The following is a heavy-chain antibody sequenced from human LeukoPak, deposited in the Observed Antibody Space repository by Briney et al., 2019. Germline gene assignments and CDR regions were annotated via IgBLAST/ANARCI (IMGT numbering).Heavy chain of an antibody. Sequence: ASVKVSCKASGYTFTSCGISWVRQAPGQGLEWMGWISAYNGNTNYAQKLQGRVTMTTDTSTSTAYMELRSLGSDDTAVYYCAGDPHYDILTGPATNDAFDIWGQGTMVTVSS. CDR2: ISAYNGNT. CDR3: AGDPHYDILTGPATNDAFDI. CDR1: GYTFTSCG. J-gene: IGHJ3*02. D-gene: IGHD3-9*01. V-gene: IGHV1-18*01.